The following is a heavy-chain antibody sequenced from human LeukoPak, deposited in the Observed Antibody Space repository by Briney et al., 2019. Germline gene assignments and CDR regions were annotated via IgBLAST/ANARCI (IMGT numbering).Heavy chain of an antibody. CDR3: ARDAPDYVYYYYMDV. J-gene: IGHJ6*03. Sequence: GGSPRLSCAASGFTFSSYSMNWVRQAPGKGLEWVSSISSSSSYIYYADSVKGRFTISRDNAKNSLYLQMNSLRAEDTAVYYCARDAPDYVYYYYMDVWGKGTTVTVSS. CDR1: GFTFSSYS. D-gene: IGHD4-17*01. V-gene: IGHV3-21*01. CDR2: ISSSSSYI.